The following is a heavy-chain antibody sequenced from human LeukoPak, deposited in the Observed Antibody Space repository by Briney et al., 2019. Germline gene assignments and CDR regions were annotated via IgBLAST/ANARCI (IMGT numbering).Heavy chain of an antibody. V-gene: IGHV4-39*02. CDR2: IYYSGNT. D-gene: IGHD6-6*01. CDR3: TREYSSSSDY. J-gene: IGHJ4*02. CDR1: GGSISSISHH. Sequence: SETLSLTCTVSGGSISSISHHWSWVRQPPGKGLGWIGSIYYSGNTYYNPSLKSRVTISVDTSTNHFSLKLTSVTAADTAVYYCTREYSSSSDYWGQGTLVTVSS.